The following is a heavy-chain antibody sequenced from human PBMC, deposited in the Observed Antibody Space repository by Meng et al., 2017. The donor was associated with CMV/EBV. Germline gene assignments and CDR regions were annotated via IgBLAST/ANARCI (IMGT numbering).Heavy chain of an antibody. CDR2: LNTNGGNT. D-gene: IGHD3-22*01. V-gene: IGHV1-8*01. CDR3: ARGGGVVGAFDI. J-gene: IGHJ3*02. CDR1: GYTFTSFD. Sequence: ASVKVSCKASGYTFTSFDINWVRQAPGQGLEWMGWLNTNGGNTGFAQKFQGRVTLTGDTSIRTAYMELSSLTSQDTAVYYCARGGGVVGAFDIWGRGTMVTVSS.